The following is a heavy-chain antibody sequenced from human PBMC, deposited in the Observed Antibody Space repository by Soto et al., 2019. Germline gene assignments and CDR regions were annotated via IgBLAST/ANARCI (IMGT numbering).Heavy chain of an antibody. CDR3: VKEYSSSSEGYYYYYGMEV. CDR2: ISSNGGST. J-gene: IGHJ6*02. CDR1: GFTFSSYA. V-gene: IGHV3-64D*08. D-gene: IGHD6-6*01. Sequence: PGGSLRLPCSASGFTFSSYAMHWVRQAPGKGLDYVSAISSNGGSTYYADSVKGRFTISRDNSKNTLYLQMSSLRAEDTAVYYCVKEYSSSSEGYYYYYGMEVWGQGTTVTVSS.